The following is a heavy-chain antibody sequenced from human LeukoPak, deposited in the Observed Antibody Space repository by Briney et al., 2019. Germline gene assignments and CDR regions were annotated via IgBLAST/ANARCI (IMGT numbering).Heavy chain of an antibody. CDR1: GYTFTCYY. D-gene: IGHD6-13*01. V-gene: IGHV1-2*02. J-gene: IGHJ4*02. Sequence: ASVKVSCKASGYTFTCYYMHWVRQAPGQGLERMGWINPNSGGTNYAQKFQGRVTMTRDTSISTAYMELSRLRSDDTAVYYCARSPLRFIAAAGRGFYFDYWGQGTLVTVSS. CDR3: ARSPLRFIAAAGRGFYFDY. CDR2: INPNSGGT.